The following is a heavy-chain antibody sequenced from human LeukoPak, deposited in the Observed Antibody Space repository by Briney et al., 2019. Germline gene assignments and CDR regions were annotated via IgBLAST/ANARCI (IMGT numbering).Heavy chain of an antibody. CDR1: GGSISPYY. CDR3: ARGQRGLPY. J-gene: IGHJ4*02. CDR2: IYYSGST. D-gene: IGHD3/OR15-3a*01. V-gene: IGHV4-59*01. Sequence: SETLSLTCTVSGGSISPYYWSWVRQPPGKGLEWIGNIYYSGSTDSNPSLKSRVTFSVDTSKDQFSLKLTSVTAADTAMYYCARGQRGLPYWGQGTLVTVSS.